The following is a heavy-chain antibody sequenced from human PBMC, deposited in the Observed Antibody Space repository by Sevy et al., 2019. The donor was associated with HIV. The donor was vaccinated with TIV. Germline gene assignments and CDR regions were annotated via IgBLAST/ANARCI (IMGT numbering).Heavy chain of an antibody. CDR1: GFTFSDYY. J-gene: IGHJ5*02. CDR3: ARDTRVARYWFDP. D-gene: IGHD5-12*01. CDR2: ISSSSSYT. V-gene: IGHV3-11*06. Sequence: GGSLRLSCAASGFTFSDYYMSWIRQAPGKGLEWVSYISSSSSYTNYADSVKGRFTISRDNAKNSLYLQMNSLRAEDTAVYYCARDTRVARYWFDPWGQGTLVTVS.